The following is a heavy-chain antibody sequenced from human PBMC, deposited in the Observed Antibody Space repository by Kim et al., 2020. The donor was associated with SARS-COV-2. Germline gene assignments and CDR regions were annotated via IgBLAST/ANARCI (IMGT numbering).Heavy chain of an antibody. V-gene: IGHV3-9*01. D-gene: IGHD7-27*01. Sequence: DSVKGRFTLTRDDAKNSLYLQMNSLRAEDTAFYYCAKGKGANWGTTTDYWGQGTLVTVSS. CDR3: AKGKGANWGTTTDY. J-gene: IGHJ4*02.